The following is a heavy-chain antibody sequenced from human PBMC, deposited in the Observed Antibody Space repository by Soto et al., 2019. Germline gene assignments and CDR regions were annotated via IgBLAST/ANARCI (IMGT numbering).Heavy chain of an antibody. CDR3: ASLFVRGGSYSLGYYYYYGMEV. Sequence: SETLSLTCAVYGGSFSGYYWSWIRQPPGKGLEWIGEINHSGSTNYNPSLKSRVTISVDTSKNQFSLKLSSVTAADTAVYYCASLFVRGGSYSLGYYYYYGMEVWGKGTTVT. V-gene: IGHV4-34*01. CDR2: INHSGST. J-gene: IGHJ6*04. CDR1: GGSFSGYY. D-gene: IGHD1-26*01.